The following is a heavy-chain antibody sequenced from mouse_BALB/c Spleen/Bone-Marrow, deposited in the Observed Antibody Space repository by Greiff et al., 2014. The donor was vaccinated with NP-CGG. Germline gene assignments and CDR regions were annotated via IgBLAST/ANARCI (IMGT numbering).Heavy chain of an antibody. J-gene: IGHJ4*01. Sequence: VMLMESGPGLVAPSQSLSITCTVSGFSLTNYGVHWVRQPPGKGLEWLGVIWADGSTNYNSALMSRLSISKDNSKSQVFFKMNSLQTDDTAKYYCARITTATGAMDYWGQGTSVTVSS. V-gene: IGHV2-9*02. D-gene: IGHD1-2*01. CDR2: IWADGST. CDR3: ARITTATGAMDY. CDR1: GFSLTNYG.